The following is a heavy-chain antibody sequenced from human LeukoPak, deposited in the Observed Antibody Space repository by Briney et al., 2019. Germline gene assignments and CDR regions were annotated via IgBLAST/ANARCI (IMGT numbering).Heavy chain of an antibody. Sequence: GGSLRLSCAASGFTFDDCAMHWVRQAPGKGLEWVSGISWNSGSIGYADSVKGRFTIFRDNAKNYLYLQMNSLRTEDTAVYYCAKDLTSSSWYRNAFDIWGQGTMVTVSS. J-gene: IGHJ3*02. CDR3: AKDLTSSSWYRNAFDI. V-gene: IGHV3-9*01. CDR1: GFTFDDCA. CDR2: ISWNSGSI. D-gene: IGHD6-13*01.